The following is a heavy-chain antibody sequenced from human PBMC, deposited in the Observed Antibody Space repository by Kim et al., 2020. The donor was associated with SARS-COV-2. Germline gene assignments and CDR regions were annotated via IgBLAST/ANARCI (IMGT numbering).Heavy chain of an antibody. Sequence: GGSLRLSCAASGFTFSDHYMDWVRQAPGRGLEWVGRIRDKAHSYTTEYVASVKGRFSMSRDESSNSVYLQMTGLKIDDTAGYYCARGFCGGGSCYVGDYWGQGSLVTVSS. CDR1: GFTFSDHY. J-gene: IGHJ4*02. D-gene: IGHD2-15*01. CDR3: ARGFCGGGSCYVGDY. CDR2: IRDKAHSYTT. V-gene: IGHV3-72*01.